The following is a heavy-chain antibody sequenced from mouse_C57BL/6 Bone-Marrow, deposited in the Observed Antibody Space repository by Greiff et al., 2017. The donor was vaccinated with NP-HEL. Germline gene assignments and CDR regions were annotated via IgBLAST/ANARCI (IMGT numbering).Heavy chain of an antibody. D-gene: IGHD2-5*01. Sequence: QVHVKQSGAELVRPGTSVKVSCKASGYAFTNYLIEWVKQRPGQGLEWIGVINPGSGGTNYNEKFKGKATLTADKSSSTAYMQLSSLTSEDSAVYFCARSAYYSNLAWFAYWGQGTLVTVSA. CDR3: ARSAYYSNLAWFAY. CDR1: GYAFTNYL. CDR2: INPGSGGT. V-gene: IGHV1-54*01. J-gene: IGHJ3*01.